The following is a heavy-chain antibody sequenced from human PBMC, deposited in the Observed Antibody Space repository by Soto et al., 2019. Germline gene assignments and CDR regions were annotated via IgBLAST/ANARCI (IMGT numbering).Heavy chain of an antibody. J-gene: IGHJ4*02. CDR1: GFSLSTSGVG. CDR2: IYWDDDN. D-gene: IGHD4-17*01. CDR3: AHRRLMTTVTNYSFDY. V-gene: IGHV2-5*02. Sequence: QITLKESGPTLVKPTQTLTLRCTFSGFSLSTSGVGVGWVRQPPGKALEWLALIYWDDDNRYSPSLKSRLTMTKDTSKNQVVLTMTNMDPVDTATYYCAHRRLMTTVTNYSFDYWGQGTLVTVSS.